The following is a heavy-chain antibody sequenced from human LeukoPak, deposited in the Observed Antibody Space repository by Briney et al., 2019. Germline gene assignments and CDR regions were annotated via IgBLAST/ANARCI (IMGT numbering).Heavy chain of an antibody. D-gene: IGHD5-24*01. CDR2: ISSSSSYI. J-gene: IGHJ5*02. CDR1: GFTFSSYS. V-gene: IGHV3-21*03. Sequence: GGSLRLSCAASGFTFSSYSMNWVRQAPGKGLEWVSSISSSSSYIYYADSVKGRFTISRDNAKNSLYLQMNSLRAEDTALYFCARVAVEMASWFDPWGQGTLVTVSS. CDR3: ARVAVEMASWFDP.